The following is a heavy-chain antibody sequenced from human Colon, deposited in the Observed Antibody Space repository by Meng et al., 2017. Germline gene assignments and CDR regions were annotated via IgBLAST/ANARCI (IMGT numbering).Heavy chain of an antibody. D-gene: IGHD1-26*01. CDR2: IYYSGST. V-gene: IGHV4-31*01. Sequence: QLHESGPGLVKPPQPLSLTCTVSGGSISTGGYYWSWICQLPGKGLEWIGYIYYSGSTYYNPSLRSLVSISVDTSKNQFSLRLTSVTAADTAVYYCARVRRSGDDFDYWGQGTLVTVSS. CDR1: GGSISTGGYY. CDR3: ARVRRSGDDFDY. J-gene: IGHJ4*02.